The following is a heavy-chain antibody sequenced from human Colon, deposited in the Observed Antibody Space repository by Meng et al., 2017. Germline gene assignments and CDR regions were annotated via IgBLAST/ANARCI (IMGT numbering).Heavy chain of an antibody. V-gene: IGHV4-31*01. CDR2: IYYSGST. J-gene: IGHJ4*02. Sequence: VQVQEAGPGLVKPSQTLSLTCTVSGGSISSGGYYWSWIRQHPGKGLEWIGYIYYSGSTYYNPSLKSLVTISVDTSKNQFSLKLSSVTAADTAVYYCVRVLPFSSGWSYFDYWGQGTLVTVSS. CDR3: VRVLPFSSGWSYFDY. CDR1: GGSISSGGYY. D-gene: IGHD6-19*01.